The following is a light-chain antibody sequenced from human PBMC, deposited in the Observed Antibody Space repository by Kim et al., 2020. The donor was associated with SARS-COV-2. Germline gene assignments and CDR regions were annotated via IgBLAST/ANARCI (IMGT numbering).Light chain of an antibody. V-gene: IGLV2-14*03. Sequence: QSALTQPASVSGSPGQSITISCTGISSDVGGYKYVSWYQQHPGKAPKLMIYDVSNRPSGASNRFSGSKSGNTASLTISGLQAEDEADYYCSSYTSSTSRVFGVGTQLTFL. J-gene: IGLJ3*02. CDR2: DVS. CDR1: SSDVGGYKY. CDR3: SSYTSSTSRV.